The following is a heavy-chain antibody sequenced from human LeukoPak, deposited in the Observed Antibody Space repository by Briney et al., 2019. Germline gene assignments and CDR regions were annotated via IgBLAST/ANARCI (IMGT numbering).Heavy chain of an antibody. CDR2: IYYSGST. CDR3: ATTGYSSGWYPR. J-gene: IGHJ4*02. CDR1: GGSISSYY. Sequence: SETLSLTCTVSGGSISSYYWSWIRQPPGKGLEWIGYIYYSGSTNYNPSLKSRVTISVDTSKNQFSLKLSSVTAADTAVYYCATTGYSSGWYPRWGQGTLVTVSS. V-gene: IGHV4-59*08. D-gene: IGHD6-19*01.